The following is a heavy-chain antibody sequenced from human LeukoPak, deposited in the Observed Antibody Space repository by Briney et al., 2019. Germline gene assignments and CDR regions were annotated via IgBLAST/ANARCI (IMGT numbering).Heavy chain of an antibody. Sequence: GASVKVSCKVSGYTLTELSMHWVRQAPGQGLEWMGIINPSGGSTSYAQKFQGRVTMTRDTSTSTVYMELSSLRSEDTAVYYCARGYCSSTSCRTDKTYYYYMDVWGKGTTVTVSS. V-gene: IGHV1-46*01. CDR3: ARGYCSSTSCRTDKTYYYYMDV. CDR1: GYTLTELS. D-gene: IGHD2-2*01. J-gene: IGHJ6*03. CDR2: INPSGGST.